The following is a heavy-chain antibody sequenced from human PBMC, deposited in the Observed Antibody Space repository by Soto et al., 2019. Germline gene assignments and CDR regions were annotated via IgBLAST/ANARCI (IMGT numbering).Heavy chain of an antibody. J-gene: IGHJ6*02. CDR1: GFTFSSYG. Sequence: PGGSLRLSCAASGFTFSSYGMHWVRQAPGKGLEWVAVIWYDGSNKYYADSVKGRFTISRDNSKSTLYLQMNSLRAEDTAVYYCAREKNPNTDYYDFWSGSEAYYYYGMDVWGQGTTVTVSS. V-gene: IGHV3-33*01. CDR3: AREKNPNTDYYDFWSGSEAYYYYGMDV. CDR2: IWYDGSNK. D-gene: IGHD3-3*01.